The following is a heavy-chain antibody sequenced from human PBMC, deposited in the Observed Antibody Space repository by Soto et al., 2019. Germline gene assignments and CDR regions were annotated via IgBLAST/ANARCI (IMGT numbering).Heavy chain of an antibody. CDR3: ARHPLGVVVPAANWFDP. Sequence: SETLSLTCTVSGGSISSSSYYWGWIRQPPGKGLEWIGSIYYSGSTYYNPSLKSRFTISVDTSTNQFSLKLSSVTAADTAVYYCARHPLGVVVPAANWFDPWGQGTLVTVSS. CDR1: GGSISSSSYY. D-gene: IGHD2-2*01. V-gene: IGHV4-39*01. CDR2: IYYSGST. J-gene: IGHJ5*02.